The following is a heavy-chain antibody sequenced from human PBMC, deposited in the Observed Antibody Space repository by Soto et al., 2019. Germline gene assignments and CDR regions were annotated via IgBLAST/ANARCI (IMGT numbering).Heavy chain of an antibody. CDR2: INPKFGDT. Sequence: QVRLAQSGAEVKEPGDSVRVSCEASGYTFTAYHIHWVRQAPGQGLEWMGWINPKFGDTGYAQDFQGRVSMTSDMSISTVYMELSRLTSDDTAIYYCARNMDYYYGRGSGNGHGVWGQGTTVTVFS. V-gene: IGHV1-2*02. D-gene: IGHD3-10*02. J-gene: IGHJ6*02. CDR3: ARNMDYYYGRGSGNGHGV. CDR1: GYTFTAYH.